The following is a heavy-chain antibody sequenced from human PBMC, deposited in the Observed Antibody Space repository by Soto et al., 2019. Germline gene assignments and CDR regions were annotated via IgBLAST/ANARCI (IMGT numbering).Heavy chain of an antibody. Sequence: QITLKESGPTLVKPTQTLTLTCTFSGFSLSTNEVGVGWIRQPPGKALEWLALIYWDDDERYSPSLKSRLTTXKXISXNQVVLTMTNMDHVDTATYYCARLNGRDVYHGWDYWGQGTLVTVSS. J-gene: IGHJ4*02. D-gene: IGHD1-26*01. CDR2: IYWDDDE. CDR3: ARLNGRDVYHGWDY. V-gene: IGHV2-5*02. CDR1: GFSLSTNEVG.